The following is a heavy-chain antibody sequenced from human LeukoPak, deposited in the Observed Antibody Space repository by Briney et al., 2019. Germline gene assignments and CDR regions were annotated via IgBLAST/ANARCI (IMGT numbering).Heavy chain of an antibody. J-gene: IGHJ4*02. CDR3: AKRNLRDGYTLGGFDY. D-gene: IGHD5-24*01. Sequence: GGSLRLSCAASGFTFSSYAMSWVRRAPGKGLEWVSAISGSGGSTYYADSVKGRFTISRDNSKNTLYLQINSLRAEDTALYYCAKRNLRDGYTLGGFDYWGQGTLVTVSS. V-gene: IGHV3-23*01. CDR1: GFTFSSYA. CDR2: ISGSGGST.